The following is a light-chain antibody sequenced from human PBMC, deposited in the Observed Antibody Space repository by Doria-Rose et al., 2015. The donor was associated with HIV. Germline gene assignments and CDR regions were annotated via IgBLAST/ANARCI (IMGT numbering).Light chain of an antibody. CDR3: QQYDSAPWT. Sequence: EIGMTQSPDSLAVSLGERATINCKSSQSVLYSSNNKNNLAWYQQKPGQPPKLLIYWASTRESGVPDRFSGSGSGTEFTLTISSLQTEDVAVYYCQQYDSAPWTFGQGTKVEV. CDR1: QSVLYSSNNKNN. CDR2: WAS. J-gene: IGKJ1*01. V-gene: IGKV4-1*01.